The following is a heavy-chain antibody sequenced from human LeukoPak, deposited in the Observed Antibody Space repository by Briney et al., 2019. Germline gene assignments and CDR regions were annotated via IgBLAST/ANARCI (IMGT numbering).Heavy chain of an antibody. CDR1: GGSISSGGYS. V-gene: IGHV4-34*01. J-gene: IGHJ5*02. CDR2: INHSGST. D-gene: IGHD3-22*01. CDR3: ARAPLSPRLYYYDSSLFDP. Sequence: PSETLSLTCAVSGGSISSGGYSWSWIRQPPGKGLEWIGEINHSGSTNYNPSLKSRVTISVDTSKNQFSLKLSSVTAADTAVYYCARAPLSPRLYYYDSSLFDPWGQGTLVTVSS.